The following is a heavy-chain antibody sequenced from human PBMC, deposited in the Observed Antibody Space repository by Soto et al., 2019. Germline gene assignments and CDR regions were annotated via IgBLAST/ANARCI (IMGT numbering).Heavy chain of an antibody. CDR3: ARVKLMSYSYGMDV. D-gene: IGHD2-8*01. CDR2: INHSGST. J-gene: IGHJ6*02. Sequence: QVQLQQWGAGLLKPSETLSLTCAVYGGSFSGYYWSWIRQPPGKGLEWIGEINHSGSTNYNPSLKSPVNISVNPAKNQFSPEPSSVTGADKAGDYCARVKLMSYSYGMDVLGQGTTVTVSS. CDR1: GGSFSGYY. V-gene: IGHV4-34*01.